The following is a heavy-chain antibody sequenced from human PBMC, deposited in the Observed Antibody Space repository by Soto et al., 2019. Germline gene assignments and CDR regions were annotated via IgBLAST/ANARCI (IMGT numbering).Heavy chain of an antibody. CDR3: ARHLLTAQKNWFYP. V-gene: IGHV3-21*01. D-gene: IGHD3-9*01. J-gene: IGHJ5*02. Sequence: GGSLRLSCAASGFTFSSYSMNWVRQAPGKGLEWVSSISSSSSYIYYADSVKGRFTISRDNAKNSLYLQMNSLRAEDTAVYYCARHLLTAQKNWFYPWGQGTLVTVSS. CDR1: GFTFSSYS. CDR2: ISSSSSYI.